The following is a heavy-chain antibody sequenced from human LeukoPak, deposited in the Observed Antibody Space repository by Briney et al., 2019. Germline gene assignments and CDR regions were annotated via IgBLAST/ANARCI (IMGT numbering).Heavy chain of an antibody. CDR1: GFTFDDYG. J-gene: IGHJ6*03. V-gene: IGHV3-21*01. CDR2: ISSTSNYI. Sequence: PGGSLRLSCAASGFTFDDYGMSWVRQAPGKGLEWVSSISSTSNYIYYADSVKGRFTISRDNAKNSLYLQMNSLRVEDTAVYHCARRGFDYYYYYMDVWGKGTTVTISS. CDR3: ARRGFDYYYYYMDV.